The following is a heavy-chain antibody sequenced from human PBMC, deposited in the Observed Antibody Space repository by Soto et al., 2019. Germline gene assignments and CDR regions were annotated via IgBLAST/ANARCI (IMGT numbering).Heavy chain of an antibody. D-gene: IGHD6-13*01. J-gene: IGHJ4*02. CDR1: GFTFSSYW. CDR3: ARAAGRQQLVHPLDY. Sequence: EVQLVESGGGLVQPGGSLRLSCAASGFTFSSYWMSWVRQAPGKGLEWVANIKQDGSEKYYMDSVKGRFTISRDNAKNSLYLQMNSLRAEDTAVYYCARAAGRQQLVHPLDYWGQGTLVTVSS. CDR2: IKQDGSEK. V-gene: IGHV3-7*03.